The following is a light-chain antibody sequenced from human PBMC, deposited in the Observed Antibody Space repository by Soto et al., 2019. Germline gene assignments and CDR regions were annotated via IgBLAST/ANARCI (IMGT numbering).Light chain of an antibody. CDR3: HQRANWPPLT. CDR2: DAS. V-gene: IGKV3-11*01. Sequence: EIVLTQSPATLSLSPGERATLSCRASQRISNYLAWYQQKPGQAPRLLIYDASHRATGIPARFSGSGSETDFTLTISSLEPEDFAVYYCHQRANWPPLTFGGGTRVEIK. J-gene: IGKJ4*02. CDR1: QRISNY.